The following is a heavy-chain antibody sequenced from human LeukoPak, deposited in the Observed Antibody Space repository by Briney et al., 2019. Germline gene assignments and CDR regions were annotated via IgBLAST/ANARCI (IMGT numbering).Heavy chain of an antibody. CDR3: ARNPAGIGDY. CDR2: ISSGSRII. Sequence: GGSLRLSCAASGFTFSTYNMNWVRQAPGKGLEWVSFISSGSRIIYYADSVKGRFTVSRDNAKNSLYLQMNSLRDEDTAVYFCARNPAGIGDYWGQGTMVTVSS. D-gene: IGHD1-26*01. CDR1: GFTFSTYN. J-gene: IGHJ4*02. V-gene: IGHV3-48*02.